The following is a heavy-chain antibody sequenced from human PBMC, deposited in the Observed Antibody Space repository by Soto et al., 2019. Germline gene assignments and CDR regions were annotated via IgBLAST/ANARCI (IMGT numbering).Heavy chain of an antibody. CDR3: ARVDWNDDYGMDV. Sequence: GGSLRLSCAASGFTFSSYGMHWVRQAPGKGLEWVAVIWYDGSNKYYADSVKGRFTISRDNSKNTLYLQMNSLRAEDTAVYYCARVDWNDDYGMDVWGQGTTVTVSS. D-gene: IGHD1-1*01. J-gene: IGHJ6*02. CDR1: GFTFSSYG. V-gene: IGHV3-33*01. CDR2: IWYDGSNK.